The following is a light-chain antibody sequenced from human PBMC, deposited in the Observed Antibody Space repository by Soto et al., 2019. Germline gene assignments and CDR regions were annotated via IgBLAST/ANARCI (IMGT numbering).Light chain of an antibody. CDR1: QSISSR. J-gene: IGKJ1*01. CDR2: KAS. Sequence: DIQMTQSPSTLSASVGDRATITCRASQSISSRLAWYQQKPGKAPKLLIYKASSLESGVPSRFSGSGSGTEFTLTISRLQTEDFATYYCQQYNSYPWTFGQGTKVEIK. CDR3: QQYNSYPWT. V-gene: IGKV1-5*03.